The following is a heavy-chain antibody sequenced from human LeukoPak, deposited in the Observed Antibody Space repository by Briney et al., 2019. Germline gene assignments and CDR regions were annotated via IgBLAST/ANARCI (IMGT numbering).Heavy chain of an antibody. J-gene: IGHJ4*02. V-gene: IGHV1-3*01. D-gene: IGHD3-9*01. CDR3: VRTYYDVLTGYYFDY. CDR2: INPDNAHT. CDR1: GFTFISHT. Sequence: PGGSLRLSCAASGFTFISHTMHWVRQAPGQRLEWMGWINPDNAHTKYSQKFQGRVTITRDTSATTVYVELSSLRSEDTAIYYCVRTYYDVLTGYYFDYWGQGTLVTVAS.